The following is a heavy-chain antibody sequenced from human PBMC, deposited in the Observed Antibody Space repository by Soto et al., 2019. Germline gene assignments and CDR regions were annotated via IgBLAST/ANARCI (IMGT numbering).Heavy chain of an antibody. CDR1: GYNFITNW. J-gene: IGHJ6*02. CDR2: VYPGNSDT. D-gene: IGHD3-16*01. Sequence: GESLKISCKASGYNFITNWIAWVCQRPGKGLEWMGIVYPGNSDTRYSPSFQGQVTILVDKSIDTAYLQWSSLKASDTAMYYCARYMLYDYVWGSPYGMDVWGQGTTVTVSS. CDR3: ARYMLYDYVWGSPYGMDV. V-gene: IGHV5-51*01.